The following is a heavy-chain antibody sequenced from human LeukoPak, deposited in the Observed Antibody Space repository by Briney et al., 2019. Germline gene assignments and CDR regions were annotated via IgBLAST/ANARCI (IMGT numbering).Heavy chain of an antibody. Sequence: SETLSLTCAVYGGSFSGYYWSWIRQPPGKGLEWIGEIDHSGSTNYNPSLKSRVTISVDTSKNQSSLKLGSVTAADTAVYYWARKRWNSSSWQNQNWFDPWGPGTPVPVSS. D-gene: IGHD6-13*01. CDR2: IDHSGST. J-gene: IGHJ5*02. V-gene: IGHV4-34*01. CDR1: GGSFSGYY. CDR3: ARKRWNSSSWQNQNWFDP.